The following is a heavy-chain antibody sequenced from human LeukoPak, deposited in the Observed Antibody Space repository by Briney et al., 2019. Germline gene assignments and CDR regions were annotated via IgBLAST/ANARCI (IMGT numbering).Heavy chain of an antibody. V-gene: IGHV4-34*01. D-gene: IGHD3-16*02. Sequence: SETLSLTCAVYGGSFSGYYWSWIRQPPGKGLEWIGEINHSGSTNYNPSPKSRVTISVDTSKNQFSLKLSSVTAADTAVYYCARGQGYIWGSYRFDYWGQGTLVTVSS. CDR3: ARGQGYIWGSYRFDY. J-gene: IGHJ4*02. CDR1: GGSFSGYY. CDR2: INHSGST.